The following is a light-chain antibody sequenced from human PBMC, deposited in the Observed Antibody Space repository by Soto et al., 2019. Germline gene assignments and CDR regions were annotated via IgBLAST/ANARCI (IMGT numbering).Light chain of an antibody. CDR3: MQASRWPWT. CDR2: QVS. V-gene: IGKV2-30*01. Sequence: DVVMTQSPLSLPVTLGQPASISCRSSQSLVYSDGNTYLTWFQQRPGQSPRRLIYQVSTRDSGVPDRFSGSGSGTDFTLNISRVEAEDVGVYYCMQASRWPWTFGQGSKVEIE. J-gene: IGKJ1*01. CDR1: QSLVYSDGNTY.